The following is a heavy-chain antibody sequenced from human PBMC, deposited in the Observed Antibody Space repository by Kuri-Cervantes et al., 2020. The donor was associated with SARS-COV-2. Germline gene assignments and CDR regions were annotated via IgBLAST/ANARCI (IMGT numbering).Heavy chain of an antibody. D-gene: IGHD7-27*01. CDR2: ISYDGSNK. CDR1: GFTFSSYA. V-gene: IGHV3-30-3*01. CDR3: ARDLLGFFDY. Sequence: GESLKISCAASGFTFSSYAMHWVRQAPGKGLEWVVVISYDGSNKYYADSVKGRFTISRDNSKNTLYLQMNSLRAEDTAVYYCARDLLGFFDYWGQGTLVTVSS. J-gene: IGHJ4*02.